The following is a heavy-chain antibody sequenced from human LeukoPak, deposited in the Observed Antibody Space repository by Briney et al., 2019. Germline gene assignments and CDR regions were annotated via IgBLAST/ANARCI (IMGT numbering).Heavy chain of an antibody. Sequence: GGSLRLSCAASGFTFSRHDMHWVRQATGKGVEWVSVICTAGDTHYSGSVKGRFTISREKAKNSLYLQMNSLRAGDRAVYFCARILGGGDGMDVWGQGTTVTVSS. J-gene: IGHJ6*02. CDR3: ARILGGGDGMDV. CDR2: ICTAGDT. V-gene: IGHV3-13*01. CDR1: GFTFSRHD. D-gene: IGHD2-15*01.